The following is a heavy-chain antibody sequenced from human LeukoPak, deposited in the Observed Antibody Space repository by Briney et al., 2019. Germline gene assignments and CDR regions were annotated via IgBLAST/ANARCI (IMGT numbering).Heavy chain of an antibody. CDR2: IKRDGSEK. CDR3: ARGLYSGSYTPFDY. CDR1: GFTFSSYS. V-gene: IGHV3-7*01. J-gene: IGHJ4*02. Sequence: GGSLRLSCAASGFTFSSYSMNWVRQAPGKGLEWVANIKRDGSEKYYVDSVKGRFTISRDNAKNSLYLQMNSLRAEDTAVYYCARGLYSGSYTPFDYWGQGTLVTVSS. D-gene: IGHD1-26*01.